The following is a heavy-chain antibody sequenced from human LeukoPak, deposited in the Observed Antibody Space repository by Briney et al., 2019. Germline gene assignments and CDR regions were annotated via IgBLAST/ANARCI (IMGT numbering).Heavy chain of an antibody. V-gene: IGHV3-20*04. Sequence: GGSLRLSCAASGFTFDDYGMSWVRQAPGKGLEWVSGINWNGGSTGYADSVKGRFTISRDNAKNSLYLQMNSLGAEDTALYYCARSKGWYYYYMDVWGKGTTVTVSS. J-gene: IGHJ6*03. D-gene: IGHD2-15*01. CDR2: INWNGGST. CDR1: GFTFDDYG. CDR3: ARSKGWYYYYMDV.